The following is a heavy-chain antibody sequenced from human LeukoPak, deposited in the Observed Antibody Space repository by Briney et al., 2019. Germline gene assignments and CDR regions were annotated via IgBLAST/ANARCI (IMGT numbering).Heavy chain of an antibody. CDR2: IYPGDSDT. CDR1: GYNFSNYW. D-gene: IGHD6-6*01. V-gene: IGHV5-51*01. Sequence: GESLKISCKGFGYNFSNYWIGWVRQMPGKGLEWMGIIYPGDSDTRYSPSFQGQVTISADKSISTAYLQWSSLKASDTAMYYCARLPWVSSSSHWFDPWGQGTLVTVSS. J-gene: IGHJ5*02. CDR3: ARLPWVSSSSHWFDP.